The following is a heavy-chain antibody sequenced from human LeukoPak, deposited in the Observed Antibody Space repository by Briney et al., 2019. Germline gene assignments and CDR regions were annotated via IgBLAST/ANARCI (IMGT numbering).Heavy chain of an antibody. J-gene: IGHJ4*02. V-gene: IGHV3-30*18. CDR1: GFTFSSYG. D-gene: IGHD3-22*01. Sequence: GGSLRLSCAASGFTFSSYGMHWVRQAPGKGLEWVAVISYDGSNKYYADSVKGRFTISRDNSKNTLYLQMNSLRAEDTAVYYCAKVSYYYDSSGYFYFDYWGQGTLVTVSS. CDR3: AKVSYYYDSSGYFYFDY. CDR2: ISYDGSNK.